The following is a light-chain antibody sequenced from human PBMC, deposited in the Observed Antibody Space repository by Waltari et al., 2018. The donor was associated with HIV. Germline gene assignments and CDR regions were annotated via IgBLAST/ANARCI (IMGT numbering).Light chain of an antibody. CDR2: SNN. V-gene: IGLV1-44*01. CDR1: TSDIGSNT. CDR3: ATWDDRLNGVV. J-gene: IGLJ2*01. Sequence: QSVLTQPPSASGTPGQRVTISCSGDTSDIGSNTVNWYQQLPGTAPKLLIYSNNQRPSGVPDRFSSSKSGASASLAISGLLSEDEADYYCATWDDRLNGVVFGRGTKLTVL.